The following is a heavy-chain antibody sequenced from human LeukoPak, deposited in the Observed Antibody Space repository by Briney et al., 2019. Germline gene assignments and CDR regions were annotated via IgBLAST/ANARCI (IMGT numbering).Heavy chain of an antibody. CDR1: GGSISRNY. V-gene: IGHV4-4*07. CDR3: AREAVASPILDY. CDR2: IYASGTT. D-gene: IGHD6-19*01. J-gene: IGHJ4*02. Sequence: SETLSLTCSVSGGSISRNYRSWIRQPVGRGLEWIGRIYASGTTNYNPPLQSRATISLDKSKNQFSLKLSSVTAADTAVYYCAREAVASPILDYWGQGALVTVSS.